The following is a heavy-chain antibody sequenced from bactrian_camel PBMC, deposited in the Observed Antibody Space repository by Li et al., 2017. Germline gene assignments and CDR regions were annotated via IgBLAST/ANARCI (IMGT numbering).Heavy chain of an antibody. J-gene: IGHJ4*01. D-gene: IGHD5*01. CDR2: IDSKGIM. Sequence: VQLVESGGGSVQAGGSLRLSCSASGYTYSGMCMAWFRQAPGKEREEVAHIDSKGIMTYAKSVEGRFTISYDNAKNTLYLQMNSLKPEDTAVYYCAAGGSLYDLQRARPKYWGQGTQVTVS. V-gene: IGHV3S53*01. CDR3: AAGGSLYDLQRARPKY. CDR1: GYTYSGMC.